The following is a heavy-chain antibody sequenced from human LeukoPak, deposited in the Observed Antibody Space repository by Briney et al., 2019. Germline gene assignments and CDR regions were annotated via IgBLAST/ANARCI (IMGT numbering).Heavy chain of an antibody. CDR2: INHSGST. V-gene: IGHV4-34*01. Sequence: SETLSLTCAVYGGSFSGYYWSWIRQPPGKGLEWIGEINHSGSTNYNPSLKSRVTISVDTSKNQFSLKLSSVTAADTAVYYCARGTSYCSGGSCYSGEFDYWGQGTLVTVSS. D-gene: IGHD2-15*01. J-gene: IGHJ4*02. CDR1: GGSFSGYY. CDR3: ARGTSYCSGGSCYSGEFDY.